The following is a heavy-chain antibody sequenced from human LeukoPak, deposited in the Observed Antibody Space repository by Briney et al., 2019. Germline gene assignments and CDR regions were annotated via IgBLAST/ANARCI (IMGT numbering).Heavy chain of an antibody. CDR1: GGSISSSNSY. CDR3: ARHSVWQWLYYYYYMDV. Sequence: PSETLSLTCIVSGGSISSSNSYWGWIRQPPGKGLEWIGEINHSGSTNYNPSLKSRVTISVDTSKNQFSLKLSSVTAADTAVYYCARHSVWQWLYYYYYMDVWGKGTTVTVSS. CDR2: INHSGST. D-gene: IGHD6-19*01. V-gene: IGHV4-39*01. J-gene: IGHJ6*03.